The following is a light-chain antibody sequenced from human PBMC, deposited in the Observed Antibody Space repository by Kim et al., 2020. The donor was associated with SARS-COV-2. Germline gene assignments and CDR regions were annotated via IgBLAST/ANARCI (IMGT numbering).Light chain of an antibody. CDR3: QQYNNWPPT. CDR1: QGVSGN. J-gene: IGKJ1*01. CDR2: GAS. Sequence: VSPGERVILSCRASQGVSGNLAWYQQKPGQAPRLLMYGASTRATGIPARFSGSGSGTEFTLSISSLQSEDFTVYYCQQYNNWPPTFGQGTKVEIK. V-gene: IGKV3-15*01.